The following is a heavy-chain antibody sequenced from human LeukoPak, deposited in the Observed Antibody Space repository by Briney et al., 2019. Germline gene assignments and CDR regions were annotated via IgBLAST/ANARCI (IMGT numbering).Heavy chain of an antibody. V-gene: IGHV3-21*01. CDR3: ARDRNYYYYMDV. Sequence: GGSLRLSCAASGFTFTSYSMNWVRQAPGRGLEWVSSISSSSRYIYYADSVKGRFTISRDNAKNSLYLQMNSLRAEDTAVYYCARDRNYYYYMDVWGKGATVTISS. J-gene: IGHJ6*03. CDR1: GFTFTSYS. CDR2: ISSSSRYI.